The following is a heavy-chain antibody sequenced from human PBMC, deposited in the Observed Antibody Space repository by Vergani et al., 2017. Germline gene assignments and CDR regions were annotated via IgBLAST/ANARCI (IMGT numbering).Heavy chain of an antibody. CDR3: ARHWEHVAFDI. J-gene: IGHJ3*02. D-gene: IGHD1/OR15-1a*01. Sequence: EVQMVESGGGLAQPGGSLRLSCEASGITFWKFGMHWVRQGPGKGLEWVSGISWNSGAVDYADSVKGRFTISRDNAKNSLYLQMNSMRAEDTAVYYCARHWEHVAFDIWGQGTMVTVSS. CDR1: GITFWKFG. CDR2: ISWNSGAV. V-gene: IGHV3-9*01.